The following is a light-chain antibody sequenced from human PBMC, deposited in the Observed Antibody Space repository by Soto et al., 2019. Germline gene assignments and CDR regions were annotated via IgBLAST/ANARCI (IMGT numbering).Light chain of an antibody. CDR3: QQFNSWPRT. CDR1: QSVSGN. J-gene: IGKJ1*01. V-gene: IGKV3-15*01. Sequence: IVMTQSPATVSASPGERVTLSCRASQSVSGNVAWYHQKPGQPPRLLVYGASTTATDIPARFFGSGSETDFTLTITRLQSEDFGTYYCQQFNSWPRTFGQGTKADIK. CDR2: GAS.